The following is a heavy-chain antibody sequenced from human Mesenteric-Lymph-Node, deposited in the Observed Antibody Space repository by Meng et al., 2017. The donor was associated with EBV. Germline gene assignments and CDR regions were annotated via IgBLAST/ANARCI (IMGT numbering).Heavy chain of an antibody. J-gene: IGHJ5*02. D-gene: IGHD1-1*01. V-gene: IGHV4-34*02. CDR1: GGGVSYYC. Sequence: QGQLQRWGEASLTPSLTFSVSCASYGGGVSYYCWTRIRQCPGTGLEWYGENSHSGIADYNPSLKIRVTISTDTSKNQFTLRLTSVTAADTAFYHCFRRYMWDNRFDPWGQGTLVTVSS. CDR2: NSHSGIA. CDR3: FRRYMWDNRFDP.